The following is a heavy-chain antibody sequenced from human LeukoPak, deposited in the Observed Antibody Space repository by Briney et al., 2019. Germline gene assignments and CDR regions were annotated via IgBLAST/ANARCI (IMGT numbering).Heavy chain of an antibody. Sequence: GGSLRLSCAASGFTFSSYVMSWVRQAPGKGLEWVSAISGSGGSTYYADSVKGRFTISRDNSKNTLYLQMNSLRAEDTAVYYCATKLDIVVVPAADYWGQGTLVTVSS. D-gene: IGHD2-2*03. J-gene: IGHJ4*02. V-gene: IGHV3-23*01. CDR2: ISGSGGST. CDR3: ATKLDIVVVPAADY. CDR1: GFTFSSYV.